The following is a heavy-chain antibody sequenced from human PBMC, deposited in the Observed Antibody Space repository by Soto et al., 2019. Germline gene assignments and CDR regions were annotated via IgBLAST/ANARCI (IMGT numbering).Heavy chain of an antibody. J-gene: IGHJ4*02. V-gene: IGHV3-21*01. CDR1: GFTFSSYS. CDR3: ARGRYDYVWGSSMTVH. Sequence: VSLRLSCAASGFTFSSYSMNWVRQAPGKGLEWVSSISSSSSYIYYADSVKGRFTISRDNVKNSLYLQMNSLRAEDTAVYYCARGRYDYVWGSSMTVHWGQGTLVTVSS. D-gene: IGHD3-16*01. CDR2: ISSSSSYI.